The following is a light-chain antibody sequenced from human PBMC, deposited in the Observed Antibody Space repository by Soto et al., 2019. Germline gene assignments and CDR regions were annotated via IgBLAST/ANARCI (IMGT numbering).Light chain of an antibody. V-gene: IGKV1-33*01. J-gene: IGKJ5*01. CDR3: QQYESIPIT. Sequence: DRKMSQSPSLLFAYVGDRVTITCQATQDINIYLNWYQQKPGKAPNLLIYDASNLEIGVPSRFSGSGSGTHFTFTISSLQTEDIGTYYCQQYESIPITFGRGTLPQIK. CDR1: QDINIY. CDR2: DAS.